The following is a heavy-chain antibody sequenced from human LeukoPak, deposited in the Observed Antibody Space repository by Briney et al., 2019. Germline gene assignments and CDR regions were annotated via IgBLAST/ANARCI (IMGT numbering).Heavy chain of an antibody. V-gene: IGHV1-69*05. CDR2: IITMFGST. Sequence: SVKVSCMASGGTLTGYAISWLRQAPGQGLEWMGRIITMFGSTSNAEKLEGRVTITTDESMNTAYFELSSLRSEDSAVYYCAREDDFYDNDGYYFGWGQGTQVTVSS. CDR1: GGTLTGYA. J-gene: IGHJ4*02. CDR3: AREDDFYDNDGYYFG. D-gene: IGHD3-22*01.